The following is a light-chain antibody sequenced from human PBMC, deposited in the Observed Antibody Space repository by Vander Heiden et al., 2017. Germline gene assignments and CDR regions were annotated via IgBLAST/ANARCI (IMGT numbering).Light chain of an antibody. V-gene: IGKV1-5*03. CDR3: QQYNSYWT. Sequence: DIQMTQSPSTLSASVGDRVTITCRASQSISSWLAWYQQKPGKAPKLLIYKASSLESGVPSRFSGSGSGTEFTLTISSLQPVDFATYYGQQYNSYWTFGQGTKVEIK. CDR1: QSISSW. CDR2: KAS. J-gene: IGKJ1*01.